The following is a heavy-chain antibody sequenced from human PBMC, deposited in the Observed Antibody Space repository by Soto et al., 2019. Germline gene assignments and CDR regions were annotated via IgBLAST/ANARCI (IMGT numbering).Heavy chain of an antibody. CDR3: ARDTVTGGFDY. V-gene: IGHV3-33*01. CDR2: IWYDGSNK. Sequence: QVQLVESGGGVVQPGRSLRLSCAASGFTFSSYGMHWVRQAPGKGLEWVAVIWYDGSNKYYADSVKGRFTISRDNSKNTLYLQMNSLRAEDTAVYYCARDTVTGGFDYWGQGTLVTVSS. CDR1: GFTFSSYG. D-gene: IGHD4-17*01. J-gene: IGHJ4*02.